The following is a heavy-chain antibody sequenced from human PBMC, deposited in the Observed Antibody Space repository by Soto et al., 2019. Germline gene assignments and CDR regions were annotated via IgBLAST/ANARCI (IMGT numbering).Heavy chain of an antibody. Sequence: VGSLRLSCAASGFTFSSYAMSGVRQAPVKVLEWGSAISGSGGSTYYADSVKGRFTISRDNSKNTLYLQMNSLRAEDTAVYYCAKVGGTHSGSPRPYYYCGMDVWGQGTTVTVSS. D-gene: IGHD1-1*01. CDR3: AKVGGTHSGSPRPYYYCGMDV. J-gene: IGHJ6*02. CDR2: ISGSGGST. CDR1: GFTFSSYA. V-gene: IGHV3-23*01.